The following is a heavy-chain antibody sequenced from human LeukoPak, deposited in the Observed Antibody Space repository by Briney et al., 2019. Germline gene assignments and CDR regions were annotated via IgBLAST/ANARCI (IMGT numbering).Heavy chain of an antibody. CDR1: GFDFNIYE. J-gene: IGHJ4*02. D-gene: IGHD4/OR15-4a*01. Sequence: GGSLRLSWAASGFDFNIYEMIWVRQAPGKEPEWISYISSSGSLVYYADSVKGRFTVSRDNAQKSLFLQMNGLRVEDTAMYYCARDSLHNYGGTGYGYYFDYWGQGTLVTVSS. CDR3: ARDSLHNYGGTGYGYYFDY. CDR2: ISSSGSLV. V-gene: IGHV3-48*03.